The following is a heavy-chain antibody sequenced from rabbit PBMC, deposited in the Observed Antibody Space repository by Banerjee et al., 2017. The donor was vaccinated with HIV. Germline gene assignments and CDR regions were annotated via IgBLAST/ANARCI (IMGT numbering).Heavy chain of an antibody. J-gene: IGHJ6*01. CDR3: ARDLSYSSGRGANDL. CDR1: GFSFSNKYV. Sequence: QEQLEESGGDLVKPEGSLTLTCTASGFSFSNKYVMCWVRQAPGKGLEWIACINTSSGNTVYASWAKGRFTISKTSSTTVTLQMTSLTAADTATYFCARDLSYSSGRGANDLWGPGTLVTVS. V-gene: IGHV1S45*01. D-gene: IGHD4-1*01. CDR2: INTSSGNT.